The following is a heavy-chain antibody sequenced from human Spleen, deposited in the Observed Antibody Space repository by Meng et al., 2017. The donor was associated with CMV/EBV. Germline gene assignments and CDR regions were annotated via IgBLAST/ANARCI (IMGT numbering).Heavy chain of an antibody. CDR3: AREGVIVGAGSRWYFDL. CDR1: GFTFGDYA. D-gene: IGHD1-26*01. V-gene: IGHV3-49*04. J-gene: IGHJ2*01. Sequence: GESLKISCSASGFTFGDYALSWVRQAPEKGLEWVGFIRGKAYGATTVYAASVRGRFTISRDDSKSIAYLHMNSLKTEDTAVYYCAREGVIVGAGSRWYFDLWGRGTLVTVSS. CDR2: IRGKAYGATT.